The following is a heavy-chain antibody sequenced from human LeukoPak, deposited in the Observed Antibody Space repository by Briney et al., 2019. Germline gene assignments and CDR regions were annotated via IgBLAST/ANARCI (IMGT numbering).Heavy chain of an antibody. CDR1: GYTFSSYY. CDR3: ARGGPYHGWDY. D-gene: IGHD2-15*01. CDR2: IDPNDGST. Sequence: ASVKVSCKASGYTFSSYYMRWARQAPGQGLEWVGRIDPNDGSTIYARNLQGRVTMTSDTSTSTVYMELSGLRSEDTAVYYCARGGPYHGWDYWGQGTLVTVSS. V-gene: IGHV1-46*01. J-gene: IGHJ4*02.